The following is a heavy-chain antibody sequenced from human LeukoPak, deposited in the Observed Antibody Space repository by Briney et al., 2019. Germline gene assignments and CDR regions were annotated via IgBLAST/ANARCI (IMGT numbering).Heavy chain of an antibody. CDR2: IMPLFGTA. CDR1: GGTFSRYD. V-gene: IGHV1-69*06. CDR3: ARERDGSGSYSFDY. D-gene: IGHD3-10*01. J-gene: IGHJ4*02. Sequence: SVKVSCKASGGTFSRYDISWVRQAPGQGLEWMGGIMPLFGTAKNAQKFQGRVTITADKSTSTAYMELSSLRSEDTAVYYCARERDGSGSYSFDYWGQGTLVTVSS.